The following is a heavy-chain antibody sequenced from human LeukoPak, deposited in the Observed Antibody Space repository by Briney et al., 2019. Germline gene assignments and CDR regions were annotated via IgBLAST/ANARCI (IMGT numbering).Heavy chain of an antibody. CDR1: GFTFSSYE. CDR3: AELGITMIGGV. D-gene: IGHD3-10*02. CDR2: ISSSGSTI. J-gene: IGHJ6*04. V-gene: IGHV3-48*03. Sequence: GSLRLSCAASGFTFSSYEMNWVRQAPGKGLEWVSYISSSGSTIYYADSVKGRFTISRDNAKSSLYLQMNSLRAEDTAVYYCAELGITMIGGVWGKGTTVTISS.